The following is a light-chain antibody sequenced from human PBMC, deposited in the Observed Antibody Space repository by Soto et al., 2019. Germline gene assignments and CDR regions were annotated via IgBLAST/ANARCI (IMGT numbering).Light chain of an antibody. CDR1: QSVGRT. V-gene: IGKV3-15*01. CDR2: GAY. Sequence: DIVMPQSPATLSVSPVDRATLFCRASQSVGRTLAWYQKTPGQSPRLLVYGAYNRANGTPARFSGSVSGTEFTLTISRLKSEDVAVYDCQKYKQWHQYTVGKGNKVDIK. CDR3: QKYKQWHQYT. J-gene: IGKJ2*01.